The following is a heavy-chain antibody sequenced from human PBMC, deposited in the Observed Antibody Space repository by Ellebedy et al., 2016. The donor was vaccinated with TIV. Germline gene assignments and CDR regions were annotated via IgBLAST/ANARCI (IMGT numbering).Heavy chain of an antibody. Sequence: AASVKVSCKTSGYTFNSYAIFWVRQAPGQGLEWMGWISPYNGDTDHAQKVQGRVTMTTDTSTSTAYMELRSLRSDDTALYFCARTYTRYLWSQPDHWGQGTLITVSS. D-gene: IGHD3-9*01. J-gene: IGHJ4*02. V-gene: IGHV1-18*01. CDR1: GYTFNSYA. CDR2: ISPYNGDT. CDR3: ARTYTRYLWSQPDH.